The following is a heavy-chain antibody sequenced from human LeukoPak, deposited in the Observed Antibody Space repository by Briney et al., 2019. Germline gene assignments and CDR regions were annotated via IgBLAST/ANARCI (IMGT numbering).Heavy chain of an antibody. D-gene: IGHD2-2*02. J-gene: IGHJ4*02. V-gene: IGHV1-18*01. CDR2: ISAHNANT. CDR3: ARGCTGTSCYRGNDY. Sequence: ASVKVSCKASGYTFINYGINWIRQAPGQGLEWMGWISAHNANTKYAQNFQGRVTMTTDTSSTTAYMELKSLTSDDTAVHYCARGCTGTSCYRGNDYWGQGTLVTVSS. CDR1: GYTFINYG.